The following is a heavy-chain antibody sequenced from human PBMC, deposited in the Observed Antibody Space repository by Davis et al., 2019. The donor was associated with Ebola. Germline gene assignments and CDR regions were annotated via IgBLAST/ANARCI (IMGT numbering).Heavy chain of an antibody. CDR1: GYTFTSYG. J-gene: IGHJ4*02. V-gene: IGHV1-8*02. CDR3: ARGGCSGGSCYSADY. D-gene: IGHD2-15*01. Sequence: AASVKVSCKASGYTFTSYGISWVRQATGQGLEWMGWMNPNSGNTGYAQKFQGRVTMTRNTSISTAYMELNSLRSEDTAVYYCARGGCSGGSCYSADYWGQGTLVTVSS. CDR2: MNPNSGNT.